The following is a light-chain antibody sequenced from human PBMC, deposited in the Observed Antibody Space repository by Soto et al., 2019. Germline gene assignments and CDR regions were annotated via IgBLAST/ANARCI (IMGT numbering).Light chain of an antibody. CDR1: SSNIGNNY. J-gene: IGLJ2*01. V-gene: IGLV1-51*01. Sequence: QSVLTQPPSVSAAPGQKVTISCSGSSSNIGNNYVSWYQQLLGTAPKLLIYDNNKRPSGIPDRFSGSKSGTSATLGITGLQTGEEADYYCGTWDSSLSAVVFGGGTKLTVL. CDR3: GTWDSSLSAVV. CDR2: DNN.